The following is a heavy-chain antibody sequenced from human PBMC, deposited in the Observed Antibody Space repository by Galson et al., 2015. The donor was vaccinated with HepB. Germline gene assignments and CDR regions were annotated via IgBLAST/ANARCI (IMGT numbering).Heavy chain of an antibody. CDR1: GFALDTPGLG. J-gene: IGHJ3*02. CDR3: AHRSSLMPGSFDI. Sequence: PALVKPTQTLTLTCAFSGFALDTPGLGVGWVRQPPGKALEWLAIIFWDEDKRFSLSLKTRLTITADTSKNNVVLTLANVGPGDTGTYYCAHRSSLMPGSFDIWGQGTLVAVSS. D-gene: IGHD2-2*01. V-gene: IGHV2-5*02. CDR2: IFWDEDK.